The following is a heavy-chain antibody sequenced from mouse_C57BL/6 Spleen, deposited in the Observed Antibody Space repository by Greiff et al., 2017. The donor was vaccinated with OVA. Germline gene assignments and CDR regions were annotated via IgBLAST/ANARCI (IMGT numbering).Heavy chain of an antibody. CDR2: ISYDGSN. CDR1: GYSITSGYY. J-gene: IGHJ2*01. Sequence: DVQLQESGPGLVKPSQSLSLTCSVTGYSITSGYYWNWIRQFPGNKLEWMGYISYDGSNNYNPSLKNRISITRDTSKNQFFLKLNSVTTEDTATYYCARDYGTGYFDYWGQGTTLTVSS. CDR3: ARDYGTGYFDY. D-gene: IGHD1-1*01. V-gene: IGHV3-6*01.